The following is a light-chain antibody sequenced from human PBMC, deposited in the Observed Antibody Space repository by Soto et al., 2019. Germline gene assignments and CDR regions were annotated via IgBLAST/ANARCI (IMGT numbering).Light chain of an antibody. V-gene: IGKV1-27*01. CDR2: AAS. J-gene: IGKJ1*01. CDR1: QGISNY. Sequence: DIQMTQSPSSLSASVGDRVTITCRASQGISNYLAWYQQKPGKVPKLLIYAASTLQSGVPSRFSGSGSGTDFTLAISSLHPEDVATYYCQKYNSAPRTFVQATKVEIK. CDR3: QKYNSAPRT.